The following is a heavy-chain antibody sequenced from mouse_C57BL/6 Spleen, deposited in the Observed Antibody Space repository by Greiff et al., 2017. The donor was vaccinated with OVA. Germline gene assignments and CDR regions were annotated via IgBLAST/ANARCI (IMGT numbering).Heavy chain of an antibody. J-gene: IGHJ4*01. CDR2: IDPSDSYT. D-gene: IGHD1-1*01. CDR3: ARRDGSSSYAMDY. Sequence: VQLQQPGAELVRPGTSVKLSCKASGYTFTSSWMHWVKQRPGQGLEWIGVIDPSDSYTNYNQKFKGKATLTLDTSSSTAYMQLSSLTSEDSAVYYCARRDGSSSYAMDYWGQGTSVTVSS. CDR1: GYTFTSSW. V-gene: IGHV1-59*01.